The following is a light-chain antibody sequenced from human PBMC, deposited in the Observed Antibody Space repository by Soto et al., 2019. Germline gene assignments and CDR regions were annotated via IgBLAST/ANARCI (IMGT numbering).Light chain of an antibody. CDR2: IAS. CDR3: QYLNSHPLS. J-gene: IGKJ4*01. Sequence: IPKTQPPSILSASIGDTVTITSRASQSISSWLAWYQQKPGKAPKLLIYIASTLQSGVPSRFSGSGSGTDFSLTISSLQPEDVATYYCQYLNSHPLSFGGGTKVDNK. V-gene: IGKV1-5*03. CDR1: QSISSW.